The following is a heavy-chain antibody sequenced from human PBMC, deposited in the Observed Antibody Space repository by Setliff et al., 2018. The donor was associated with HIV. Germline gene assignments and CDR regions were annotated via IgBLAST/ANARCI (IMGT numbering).Heavy chain of an antibody. J-gene: IGHJ4*02. Sequence: WASVKVSCKASGYTFTSFGLSWVRQAPGQGLEWMAWISLYNDDTNLAPRFRGRVTLTTDTSTRTAYMELTSLTSDDTAVYYCATDRTQTGMNMVRGRLTDPARYPLDYWGQGTRVTVSS. V-gene: IGHV1-18*01. CDR3: ATDRTQTGMNMVRGRLTDPARYPLDY. D-gene: IGHD3-10*01. CDR1: GYTFTSFG. CDR2: ISLYNDDT.